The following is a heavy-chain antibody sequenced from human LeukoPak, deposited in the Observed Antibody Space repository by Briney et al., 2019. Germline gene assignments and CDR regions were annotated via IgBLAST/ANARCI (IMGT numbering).Heavy chain of an antibody. V-gene: IGHV3-11*01. J-gene: IGHJ4*02. Sequence: GSLRLSCAASGFTFSDYYMSCIRQAPGKGLEWVSYISSSGSTIYYADSVKGRFTISRDNAKNSLYLQMNSLRAEDTAVYYCARAMVVVTARRSGFYFDYWGQGTLVTVSS. CDR1: GFTFSDYY. CDR2: ISSSGSTI. CDR3: ARAMVVVTARRSGFYFDY. D-gene: IGHD2-21*02.